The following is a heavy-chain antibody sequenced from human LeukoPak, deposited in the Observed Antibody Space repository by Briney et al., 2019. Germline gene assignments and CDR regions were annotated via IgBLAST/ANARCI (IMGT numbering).Heavy chain of an antibody. CDR2: IYYSGST. Sequence: SQTLSLTCTVSGGSIISNRHYWSWIRQPAGKGLEWIGHIYYSGSTNYNPSLKSRVTISVDTSKNQFSLKLSSVTAADTAVYYCARRWVCGYSYVFDYWGQGTLVTVSS. D-gene: IGHD5-18*01. CDR1: GGSIISNRHY. V-gene: IGHV4-61*09. CDR3: ARRWVCGYSYVFDY. J-gene: IGHJ4*02.